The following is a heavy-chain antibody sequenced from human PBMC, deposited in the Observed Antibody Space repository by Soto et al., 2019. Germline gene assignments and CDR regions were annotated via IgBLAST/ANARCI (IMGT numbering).Heavy chain of an antibody. CDR1: GGSFSGYY. D-gene: IGHD3-3*01. CDR3: AQITIFGVVHY. Sequence: SETLSLTCAVYGGSFSGYYWSWIRQPPGKGLEWIGEINHSGSTNYNPSLKSRFTISVDTSKNQFSLKLSSVTAADTAVYYCAQITIFGVVHYWGQGTLVTVSS. CDR2: INHSGST. J-gene: IGHJ4*02. V-gene: IGHV4-34*01.